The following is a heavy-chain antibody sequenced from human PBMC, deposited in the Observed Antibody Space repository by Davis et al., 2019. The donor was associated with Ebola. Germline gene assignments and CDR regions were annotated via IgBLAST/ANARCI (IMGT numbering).Heavy chain of an antibody. CDR3: ARGKGATNLDY. V-gene: IGHV3-13*01. J-gene: IGHJ4*02. D-gene: IGHD1-26*01. CDR1: GFTFSSYD. Sequence: PGGSLRLSCAASGFTFSSYDMHWVRQATGKRLEWVSAIGTAGDTYYPGSVKGRFTISRANAKSSLYLQMNSLRDEDTAVYYCARGKGATNLDYWGQGTLVTVSS. CDR2: IGTAGDT.